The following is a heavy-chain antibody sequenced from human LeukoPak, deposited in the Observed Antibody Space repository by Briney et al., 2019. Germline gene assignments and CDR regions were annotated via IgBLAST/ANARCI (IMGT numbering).Heavy chain of an antibody. CDR2: IYYSGST. CDR3: ASLTMPY. J-gene: IGHJ4*02. Sequence: SETLSLTCTVSGGSISSYYWSWIRQPPGKGLEWIGSIYYSGSTYYNPSLKSRVTISVDTSKNQFSLKLSSVTAADTAVYYCASLTMPYWGQGTLVTVSS. CDR1: GGSISSYY. V-gene: IGHV4-59*05. D-gene: IGHD2/OR15-2a*01.